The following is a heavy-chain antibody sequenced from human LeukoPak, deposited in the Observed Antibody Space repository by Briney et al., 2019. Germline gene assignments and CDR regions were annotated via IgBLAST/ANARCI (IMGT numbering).Heavy chain of an antibody. V-gene: IGHV3-7*01. D-gene: IGHD3-10*01. CDR1: GFTFSTYW. J-gene: IGHJ6*03. CDR3: ARDHRGSGSRYYYYYMDV. Sequence: GGSLRLSCEASGFTFSTYWMSWVRQAPGKGLEWVANIKGDGSVTYYVDSVEGRFTISRDNAKNTLYLQMNSLRAEDTAVYYCARDHRGSGSRYYYYYMDVWGKGTTVTISS. CDR2: IKGDGSVT.